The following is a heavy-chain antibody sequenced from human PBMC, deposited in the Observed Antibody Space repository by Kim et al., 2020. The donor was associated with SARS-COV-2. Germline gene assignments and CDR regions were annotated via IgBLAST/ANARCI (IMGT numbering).Heavy chain of an antibody. CDR1: GFTVSSNY. V-gene: IGHV3-53*01. J-gene: IGHJ4*02. CDR3: ASGKRGYSYGLPGDY. D-gene: IGHD5-18*01. Sequence: GGSLRLSCAASGFTVSSNYMSWVRQAPGKGLEWVSVIYSGGSTYYADAVKGRFTISSDNSKNTLYLQMNSLRAEDTAVYYCASGKRGYSYGLPGDYWGQGTLVTVSS. CDR2: IYSGGST.